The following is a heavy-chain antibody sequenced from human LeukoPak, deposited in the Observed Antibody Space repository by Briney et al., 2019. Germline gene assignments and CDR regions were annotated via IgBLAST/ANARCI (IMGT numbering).Heavy chain of an antibody. J-gene: IGHJ4*02. CDR2: ISGSGGST. CDR3: AKDRIAGDTIDY. Sequence: GGSLRLSCAASGFTFSSYAMSWVRQAPGKGLEWVSAISGSGGSTHYADSVKGRFTISRDNSKNTLYLQMNSLRAEDTAVYYCAKDRIAGDTIDYWGQGTLVTVSS. V-gene: IGHV3-23*01. D-gene: IGHD3-16*01. CDR1: GFTFSSYA.